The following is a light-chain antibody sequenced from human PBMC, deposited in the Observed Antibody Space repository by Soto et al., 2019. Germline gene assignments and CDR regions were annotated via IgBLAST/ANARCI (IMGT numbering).Light chain of an antibody. CDR1: QSISTW. Sequence: DIQLTQSPSTLSSSVGDRVTITCRASQSISTWLAWYQEKPGQAPKLLIYDGSSLGSGVPTRFSGSGSGTEFTLTISSLQPEDYATYYCKQYNANFGQGTRLEIK. J-gene: IGKJ2*01. CDR2: DGS. CDR3: KQYNAN. V-gene: IGKV1-5*01.